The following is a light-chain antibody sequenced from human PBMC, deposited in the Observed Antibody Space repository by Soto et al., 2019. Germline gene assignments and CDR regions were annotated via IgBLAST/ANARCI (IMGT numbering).Light chain of an antibody. J-gene: IGLJ1*01. V-gene: IGLV2-23*01. Sequence: QSALTQPASVSGSPGQSITISCTGTSSDVGSYNLVSWYQHHPGKAPKLMIYEGSKRPSGVSNRFSGSKSGNTASLTISGLQAEDEADYYCCSYVSSKTYVFGTGTKLTVL. CDR2: EGS. CDR1: SSDVGSYNL. CDR3: CSYVSSKTYV.